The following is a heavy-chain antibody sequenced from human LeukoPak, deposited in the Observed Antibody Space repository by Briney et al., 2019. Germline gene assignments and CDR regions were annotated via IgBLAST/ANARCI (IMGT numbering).Heavy chain of an antibody. CDR1: GYIFTSYW. CDR2: IYPGDSNT. V-gene: IGHV5-51*01. Sequence: GESLKISCKGSGYIFTSYWIAWVRQMPGKGLEWMGLIYPGDSNTRYSPSFQGQVTISADKSISTAFLQWSSLKASDTAMYYCARVGTTVLTPGVYWGQGTLVTVSS. D-gene: IGHD4-23*01. J-gene: IGHJ4*02. CDR3: ARVGTTVLTPGVY.